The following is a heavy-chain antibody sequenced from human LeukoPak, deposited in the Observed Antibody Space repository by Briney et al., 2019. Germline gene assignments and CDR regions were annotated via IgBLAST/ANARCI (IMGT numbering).Heavy chain of an antibody. Sequence: PSETLSLTCTVSGGPISSFFWSWIRQPPGKGLEWIGYVHSSGGTKYNPSLKSRLIISVDMSKNQFSLKLRSVSVADTAVYYCARLAPGNYDILTGDPKVVFDYWGQGALVTVSS. D-gene: IGHD3-9*01. V-gene: IGHV4-59*01. CDR3: ARLAPGNYDILTGDPKVVFDY. J-gene: IGHJ4*02. CDR2: VHSSGGT. CDR1: GGPISSFF.